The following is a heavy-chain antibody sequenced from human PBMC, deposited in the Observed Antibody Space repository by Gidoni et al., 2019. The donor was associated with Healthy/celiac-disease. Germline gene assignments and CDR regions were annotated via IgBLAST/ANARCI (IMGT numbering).Heavy chain of an antibody. V-gene: IGHV3-30-3*01. CDR3: ASYYYGSGSYSNFDY. CDR1: GFTFRGYA. Sequence: QVQPVASGGGVVQPGWSLRLSCAASGFTFRGYAMHWVRQAPGKGLEWVAVISYDGSNKYYADSVKGGFTIARDNSKNTLYLQMNSLRAEDTAVYYCASYYYGSGSYSNFDYWGQGTLVTVSS. J-gene: IGHJ4*02. CDR2: ISYDGSNK. D-gene: IGHD3-10*01.